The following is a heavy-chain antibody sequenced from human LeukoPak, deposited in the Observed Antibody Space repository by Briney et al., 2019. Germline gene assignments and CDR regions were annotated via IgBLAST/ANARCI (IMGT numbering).Heavy chain of an antibody. CDR1: GFTFSAYW. CDR2: IKKDGSEK. J-gene: IGHJ5*02. V-gene: IGHV3-7*01. D-gene: IGHD2-15*01. Sequence: GGPLRLSCPALGFTFSAYWMNWARQIQGRGLEWVPSIKKDGSEKYYVDSVKGRFTISRDNAKNSLYLRMTNLRTEDTATYYCARAACTGGSCYYAWGRGTLVTVSA. CDR3: ARAACTGGSCYYA.